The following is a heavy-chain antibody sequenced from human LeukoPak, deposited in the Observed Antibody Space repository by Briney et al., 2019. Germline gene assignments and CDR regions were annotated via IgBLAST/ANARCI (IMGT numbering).Heavy chain of an antibody. CDR3: VRGDRYFFDF. Sequence: GGSLRLSCAASGFTFSSYEMNWVRQAPGKGLEWVSYIGNTGRTIYYADSVQGRFTISRDNAKNSLYLQMNSLRAEDTAIYYCVRGDRYFFDFWGQGTLVTVSS. CDR1: GFTFSSYE. V-gene: IGHV3-48*03. J-gene: IGHJ4*02. D-gene: IGHD1-14*01. CDR2: IGNTGRTI.